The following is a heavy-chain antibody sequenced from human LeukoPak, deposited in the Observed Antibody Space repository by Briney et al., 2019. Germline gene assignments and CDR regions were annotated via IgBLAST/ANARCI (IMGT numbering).Heavy chain of an antibody. CDR2: ISAYNGNT. CDR1: GYIFTSYG. V-gene: IGHV1-18*01. J-gene: IGHJ4*02. Sequence: ASVKVSCKASGYIFTSYGISWVRQAPGQGLEWMGWISAYNGNTNYAQKLQGRVTMTTDTSTGTAYMELRSLRSDDTAVYYCARDGPTLPTNSGYSSGFPLDYWGQGTLVTVSS. D-gene: IGHD6-19*01. CDR3: ARDGPTLPTNSGYSSGFPLDY.